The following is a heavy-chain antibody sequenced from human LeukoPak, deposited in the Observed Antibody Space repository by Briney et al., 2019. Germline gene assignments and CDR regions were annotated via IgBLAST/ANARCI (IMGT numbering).Heavy chain of an antibody. J-gene: IGHJ4*02. D-gene: IGHD6-13*01. Sequence: PSETLSLTCTVSGVSISSYHWSWIWQPAGKGLEWIGRMSISGSTNYNPSLKSRVTMSVDTSKNQFSLKLSSVTAEDTDVYYCAKNLRQQLGLVALDYWGQGTLVTVSS. CDR3: AKNLRQQLGLVALDY. CDR2: MSISGST. CDR1: GVSISSYH. V-gene: IGHV4-4*07.